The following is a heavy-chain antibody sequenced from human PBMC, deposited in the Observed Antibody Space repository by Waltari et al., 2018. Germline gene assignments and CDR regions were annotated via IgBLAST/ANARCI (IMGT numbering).Heavy chain of an antibody. CDR2: INTTNGHP. CDR1: GYTFTTYA. J-gene: IGHJ6*02. V-gene: IGHV7-4-1*02. CDR3: ARALLGLTNRLDV. D-gene: IGHD4-17*01. Sequence: QVQLVQSGSELKKPGASVKVSCKASGYTFTTYAMNWVRQAPGQGLEWMGWINTTNGHPTYVQGFTGRFVFSLDTSVSTTYLQITGLKAEDTAVYFCARALLGLTNRLDVWGQGTTVTISS.